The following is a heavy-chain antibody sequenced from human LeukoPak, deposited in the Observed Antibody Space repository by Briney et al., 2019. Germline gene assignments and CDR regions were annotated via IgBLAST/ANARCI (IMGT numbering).Heavy chain of an antibody. V-gene: IGHV4-59*08. J-gene: IGHJ4*02. CDR1: GDSFTSYY. CDR3: ARLDCLVEGCYNH. Sequence: PSETLSLTCSVSGDSFTSYYWNWVRQPPGKGVEWMGYVSSDGTPHYTPSLRSRLIMSVDTAKNDISLILTSVTAADTAIYYCARLDCLVEGCYNHWGRGTLVTVSS. D-gene: IGHD2-15*01. CDR2: VSSDGTP.